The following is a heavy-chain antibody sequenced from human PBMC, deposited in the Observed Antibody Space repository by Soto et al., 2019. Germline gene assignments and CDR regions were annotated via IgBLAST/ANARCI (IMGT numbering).Heavy chain of an antibody. D-gene: IGHD3-3*01. V-gene: IGHV5-51*01. CDR1: GYSFTSYW. J-gene: IGHJ5*02. Sequence: PGESLKISCKGSGYSFTSYWIGWVRQMPGKGLEWMGIIYPGDSDTRYSPSFQGQVTISADKSISTAYLQWSSLKASDTAMYYCARQDVYDFWSGRYNWFDPWGQGTLVTVSS. CDR3: ARQDVYDFWSGRYNWFDP. CDR2: IYPGDSDT.